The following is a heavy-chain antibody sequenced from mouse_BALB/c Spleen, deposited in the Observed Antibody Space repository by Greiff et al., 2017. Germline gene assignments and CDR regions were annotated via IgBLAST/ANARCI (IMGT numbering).Heavy chain of an antibody. CDR2: INSNGGST. D-gene: IGHD2-1*01. CDR3: ARHGFYGNYDY. J-gene: IGHJ2*01. CDR1: GFTFSSYY. V-gene: IGHV5-6-2*01. Sequence: EVMLVESGGGLVKLGGSLKLSCAASGFTFSSYYMSWVRQTPEKRLELVAAINSNGGSTYYPDTVKGRFTISRDNAKNTLYLQMSSLKSEDTALYYCARHGFYGNYDYWGQGTTLTVSS.